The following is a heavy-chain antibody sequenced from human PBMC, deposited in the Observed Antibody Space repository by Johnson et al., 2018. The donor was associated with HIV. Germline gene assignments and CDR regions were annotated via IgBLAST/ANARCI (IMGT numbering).Heavy chain of an antibody. D-gene: IGHD3-22*01. J-gene: IGHJ3*02. Sequence: QVQLVESGGGVVQPGRSLRLSCAASRFTFSSYAMHWVRQAPGKGLEWVAIISYDGSNKNYADSVKGRFTISRDNSKNTMFLQMNSLRPEDTAMYYCAKTITMIGRFDAFDIWGQGTMVTVSS. CDR1: RFTFSSYA. CDR2: ISYDGSNK. CDR3: AKTITMIGRFDAFDI. V-gene: IGHV3-30*18.